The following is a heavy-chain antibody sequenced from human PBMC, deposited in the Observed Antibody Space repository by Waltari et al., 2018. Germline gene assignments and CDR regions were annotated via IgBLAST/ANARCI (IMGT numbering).Heavy chain of an antibody. CDR1: GGSISSSSYY. CDR2: IYYSGST. CDR3: ARGGRWLQDWYFDL. J-gene: IGHJ2*01. V-gene: IGHV4-39*07. D-gene: IGHD5-12*01. Sequence: LQESGPGLVKPSETLSLTCTVSGGSISSSSYYWGWIRQPPGKGLEWIGSIYYSGSTYYNPSLKSRVTISVDTSKNQFSLKLSSVTAADTAVYYCARGGRWLQDWYFDLWGRGTLVTVSS.